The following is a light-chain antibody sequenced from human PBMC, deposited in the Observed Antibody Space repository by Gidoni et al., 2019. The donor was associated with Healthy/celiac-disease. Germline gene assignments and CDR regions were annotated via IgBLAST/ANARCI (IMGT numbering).Light chain of an antibody. Sequence: SYVLTQPPSVSVAPGQTARITCGGNNIGSKSVHWYQQKPGQAPVLVVYDDSDRPSGIPERFSGSNSGNTATLTITRVEAGDEADYYCLWDSSSDHRGVFGGGTKLTVL. CDR3: LWDSSSDHRGV. J-gene: IGLJ2*01. V-gene: IGLV3-21*02. CDR1: NIGSKS. CDR2: DDS.